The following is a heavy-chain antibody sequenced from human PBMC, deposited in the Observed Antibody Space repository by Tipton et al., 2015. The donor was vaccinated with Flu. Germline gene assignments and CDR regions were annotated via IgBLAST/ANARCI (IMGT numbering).Heavy chain of an antibody. J-gene: IGHJ5*02. D-gene: IGHD2-15*01. CDR3: ARACGSGGNRWFDP. Sequence: TLSLTCTVSGGSISSNYWSWIRQPPGKGLEWIGYIYYSGSTNYNPSLKSRVTISVDTSKNQFSLNLTSVTAADTAVYYCARACGSGGNRWFDPWGQGALVTVSS. CDR2: IYYSGST. V-gene: IGHV4-59*08. CDR1: GGSISSNY.